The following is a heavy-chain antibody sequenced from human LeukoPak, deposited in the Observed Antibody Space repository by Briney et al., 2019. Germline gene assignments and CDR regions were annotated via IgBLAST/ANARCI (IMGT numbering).Heavy chain of an antibody. D-gene: IGHD6-6*01. CDR1: GGSISSGGYY. CDR3: ARDHSSSSPYYYYGMDV. V-gene: IGHV4-31*03. Sequence: SETLSLTCTVSGGSISSGGYYWSWIRQHPGKGLEWIGYIYYSGSTYYNPSLKSRVTISVDTSKNQFSLKLSSVTAADMAVYYCARDHSSSSPYYYYGMDVWGQGTTVTVSS. CDR2: IYYSGST. J-gene: IGHJ6*02.